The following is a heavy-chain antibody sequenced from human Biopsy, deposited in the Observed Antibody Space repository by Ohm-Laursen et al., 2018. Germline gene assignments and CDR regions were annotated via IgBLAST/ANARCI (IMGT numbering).Heavy chain of an antibody. V-gene: IGHV4-59*01. Sequence: SGTLSLTCTVSGGSISSDYWSWIRQTPGQGLVSIGYIYYTESTNYNPSHKSRVTISVDTSKNQFSLMLNSVTAADTAVYYCARAANSTGWPYYYFYGMDVWGQGTTVTVSS. CDR2: IYYTEST. D-gene: IGHD2/OR15-2a*01. J-gene: IGHJ6*02. CDR3: ARAANSTGWPYYYFYGMDV. CDR1: GGSISSDY.